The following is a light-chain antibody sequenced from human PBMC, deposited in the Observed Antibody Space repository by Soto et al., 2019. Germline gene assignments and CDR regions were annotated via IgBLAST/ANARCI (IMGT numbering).Light chain of an antibody. V-gene: IGKV1-27*01. CDR3: QKYNSALYT. Sequence: DIQMTQSPSSLSASVGDRVTITCRASQGISKYLAWYQQKPRKVPRLLIYAASTLQFGVPSRFSGTGSGTEFTLTISSLQPEDVATYYCQKYNSALYTFGQGTKVEIK. CDR1: QGISKY. CDR2: AAS. J-gene: IGKJ2*01.